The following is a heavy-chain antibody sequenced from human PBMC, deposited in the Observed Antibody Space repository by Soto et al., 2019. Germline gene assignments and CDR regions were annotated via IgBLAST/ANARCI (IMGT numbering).Heavy chain of an antibody. CDR2: IIPILGTA. D-gene: IGHD2-2*02. CDR3: ARDGGCSSTSGYKYVPPRY. J-gene: IGHJ4*02. CDR1: LATFGNCA. Sequence: GPAVKVSCHASLATFGNCASRLVQQSTGQGLDWMGGIIPILGTANYAQKLQGRVTITADESTSTAYMELSSLRSEDTAVYYCARDGGCSSTSGYKYVPPRYWGQGTLVTLSS. V-gene: IGHV1-69*13.